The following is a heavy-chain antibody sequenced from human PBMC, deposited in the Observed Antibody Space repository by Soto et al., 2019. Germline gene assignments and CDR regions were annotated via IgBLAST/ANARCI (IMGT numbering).Heavy chain of an antibody. CDR3: ARGLVHDYYDSSGYRTFDY. CDR2: MNPNSGNT. V-gene: IGHV1-8*01. J-gene: IGHJ4*02. Sequence: QVQLVQSGAEVKKPGASVKVSCKASGYTFTSYDINCVRQATGQGLEWMGWMNPNSGNTGYAQKFQGRVTMTRNTSISTAYMELSSLRSEDTAVYYCARGLVHDYYDSSGYRTFDYWGQGTLVTVSS. CDR1: GYTFTSYD. D-gene: IGHD3-22*01.